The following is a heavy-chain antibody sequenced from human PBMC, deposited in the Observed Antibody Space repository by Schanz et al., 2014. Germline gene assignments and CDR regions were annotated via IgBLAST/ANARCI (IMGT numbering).Heavy chain of an antibody. V-gene: IGHV1-69*08. CDR2: MNPNSGTT. CDR1: GGTFRSYT. D-gene: IGHD6-13*01. J-gene: IGHJ1*01. CDR3: AGATYSSSWYGGSEYFQH. Sequence: QVQLVQSGAEVKKPGSSVKVSCKASGGTFRSYTVSWVRQAPGQGLEWMGRMNPNSGTTGYAQKFQGRVTMTTDTSTSTAYMELRSLRSDDTAVYYCAGATYSSSWYGGSEYFQHWGQGTLVTVSS.